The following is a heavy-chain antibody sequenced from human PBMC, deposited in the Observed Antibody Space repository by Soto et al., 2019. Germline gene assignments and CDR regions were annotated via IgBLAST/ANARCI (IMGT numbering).Heavy chain of an antibody. CDR3: ARGDYGDYDY. Sequence: PSETLSLTCAVYGGSFSGYYWSWIRQPPGKGLEWIGEINHSGSTNYNPSLKSRVTISVDTSKNQFSLKLSSVTAADTAVYYCARGDYGDYDYWGQGTLVTVSS. D-gene: IGHD4-17*01. V-gene: IGHV4-34*01. CDR2: INHSGST. J-gene: IGHJ4*02. CDR1: GGSFSGYY.